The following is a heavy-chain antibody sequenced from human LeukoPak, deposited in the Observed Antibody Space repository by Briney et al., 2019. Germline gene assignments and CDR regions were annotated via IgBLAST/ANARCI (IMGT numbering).Heavy chain of an antibody. Sequence: SETLSLTCTVSGGSISSYYWSWIRQPPGKGLEWIGSIYYSGSTYYNPSLKSRVTISVDTSKNQFSLKLSSVTAAGTAVYYCARVAGDRIYYYYYYMDVWGKGTTVTVSS. CDR2: IYYSGST. D-gene: IGHD6-19*01. CDR3: ARVAGDRIYYYYYYMDV. V-gene: IGHV4-59*12. J-gene: IGHJ6*03. CDR1: GGSISSYY.